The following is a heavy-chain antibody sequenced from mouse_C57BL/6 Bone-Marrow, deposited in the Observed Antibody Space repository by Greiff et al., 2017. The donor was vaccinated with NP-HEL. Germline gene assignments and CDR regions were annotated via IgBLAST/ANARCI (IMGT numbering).Heavy chain of an antibody. CDR3: AKDRGDGYAAWFAY. J-gene: IGHJ3*01. Sequence: QVQLKESGAELVRPGASVKLSCKASGYTFTDYYINWVKQRPGQGLEWIARIYPGSGNTYYNEKFKGKATLTAEKSSSTAYMQLSSLTSEDSAVYFCAKDRGDGYAAWFAYWGQGTLVTVSA. D-gene: IGHD2-3*01. CDR1: GYTFTDYY. V-gene: IGHV1-76*01. CDR2: IYPGSGNT.